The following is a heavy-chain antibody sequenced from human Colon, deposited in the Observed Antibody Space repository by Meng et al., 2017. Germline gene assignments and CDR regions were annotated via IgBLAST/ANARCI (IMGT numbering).Heavy chain of an antibody. CDR3: AKDHESYNGVWDAFDV. CDR2: VSGGGVDT. D-gene: IGHD3-10*01. J-gene: IGHJ3*01. CDR1: GFSFRTYA. Sequence: GGSLRLSCAASGFSFRTYAMSWVRQAPGKGLEWASGVSGGGVDTFYVDSVEGRFAISRDDSKNTLFLQVNSLRVEDTAVYYCAKDHESYNGVWDAFDVWGQGTMVTVSS. V-gene: IGHV3-23*01.